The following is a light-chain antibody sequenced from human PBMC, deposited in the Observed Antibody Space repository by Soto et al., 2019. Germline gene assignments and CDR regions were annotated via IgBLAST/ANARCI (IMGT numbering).Light chain of an antibody. CDR1: SSNIGTNY. J-gene: IGLJ2*01. CDR2: DNN. Sequence: QSVLTQPPSVSAAPGQKVTISCSGSSSNIGTNYVSWYQHLPETAPKLLIYDNNNRPSGIPDRFSGSKSGTSATLGITGLQTGDEADYYCGTWDSSLSVVVFGGGTKL. V-gene: IGLV1-51*01. CDR3: GTWDSSLSVVV.